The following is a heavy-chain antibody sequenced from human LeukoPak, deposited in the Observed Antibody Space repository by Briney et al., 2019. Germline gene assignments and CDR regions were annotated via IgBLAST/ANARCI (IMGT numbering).Heavy chain of an antibody. Sequence: GGSLRLSCAASGFTFSSYAMHWVRQAPGKGLEWVAVISYDGSNKYYADSVKGRFTISRDNSKNTLYLQMNSLRAEDTAVYYCARALRLLGYYFDYWGQGTLVTVSS. CDR3: ARALRLLGYYFDY. J-gene: IGHJ4*02. D-gene: IGHD7-27*01. CDR1: GFTFSSYA. V-gene: IGHV3-30*01. CDR2: ISYDGSNK.